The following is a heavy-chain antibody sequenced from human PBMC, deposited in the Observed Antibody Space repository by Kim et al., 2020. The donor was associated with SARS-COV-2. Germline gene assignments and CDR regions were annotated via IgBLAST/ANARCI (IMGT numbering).Heavy chain of an antibody. D-gene: IGHD6-13*01. J-gene: IGHJ6*03. CDR1: GYTFTSYG. CDR2: ISAYNGNT. V-gene: IGHV1-18*01. Sequence: ASVKVSCKASGYTFTSYGISWVRQAPGQGLEWMGWISAYNGNTNYAQKLQGRVTMTTDTSTSTAYMELRSLRSDDTAVYYCARDRGIAAAGTNYYYYMDVWGKGTTVTVFS. CDR3: ARDRGIAAAGTNYYYYMDV.